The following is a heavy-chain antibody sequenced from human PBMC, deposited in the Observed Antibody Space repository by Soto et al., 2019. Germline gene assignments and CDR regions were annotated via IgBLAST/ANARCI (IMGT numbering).Heavy chain of an antibody. D-gene: IGHD1-1*01. J-gene: IGHJ4*02. CDR2: ISGNGENT. Sequence: EVQLLESGGDLVQPGGSLRLTCRTSGFMFEHYAMSWVRQAPGKGLEWVSTISGNGENTHYAGSVRGRFTISRDNSKTRVYLQMNSLGVEDTAVYYCAKPGGTPTTNVDFWGLGTLVTVAS. CDR3: AKPGGTPTTNVDF. CDR1: GFMFEHYA. V-gene: IGHV3-23*01.